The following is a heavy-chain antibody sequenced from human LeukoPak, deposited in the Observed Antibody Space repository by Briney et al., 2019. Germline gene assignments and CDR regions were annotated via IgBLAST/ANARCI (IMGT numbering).Heavy chain of an antibody. CDR1: GGPISSGDYY. J-gene: IGHJ5*02. V-gene: IGHV4-39*07. CDR3: ARSPVVVPAATA. Sequence: SETLSLTCTVFGGPISSGDYYWGWIRQPPGMGPEWIGSINYRGTTYYNPSLQSRVAISVDTSKNQFSLQLTSVTATDTAVYYCARSPVVVPAATAWGQGTLVTVSS. CDR2: INYRGTT. D-gene: IGHD2-2*01.